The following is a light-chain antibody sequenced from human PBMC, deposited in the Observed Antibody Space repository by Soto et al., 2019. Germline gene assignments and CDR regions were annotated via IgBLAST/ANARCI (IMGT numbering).Light chain of an antibody. V-gene: IGKV3-15*01. CDR3: HQYNNWPRT. CDR1: QSVTSN. J-gene: IGKJ1*01. CDR2: GAS. Sequence: EIVLTQSQATLSVSPGGRAALSCWASQSVTSNLAWYQQKPGQAPRLLIYGASTRATDIPARFSGSGSGTEFTLTISSLQSEDFAVYYCHQYNNWPRTFGQGTKVDIK.